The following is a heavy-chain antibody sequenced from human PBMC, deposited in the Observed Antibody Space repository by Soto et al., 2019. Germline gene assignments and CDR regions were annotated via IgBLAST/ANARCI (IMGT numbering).Heavy chain of an antibody. D-gene: IGHD3-10*01. J-gene: IGHJ4*01. V-gene: IGHV3-15*07. CDR2: IKSKTDGGTT. CDR1: GFTFSNAW. CDR3: TTDLGITMVRGVIIEVDY. Sequence: EVQLVESGGGLVKPGGSLRLSCAASGFTFSNAWMNWVRQAPGKGLEWVGRIKSKTDGGTTDYAAPVKGRFTISRDDSKNTLYLQMNSLKTEDTAVHYCTTDLGITMVRGVIIEVDYWGHGTLVTVSS.